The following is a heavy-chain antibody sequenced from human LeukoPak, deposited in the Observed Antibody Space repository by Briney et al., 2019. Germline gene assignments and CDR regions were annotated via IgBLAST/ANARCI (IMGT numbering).Heavy chain of an antibody. CDR1: GGSISSGGYY. V-gene: IGHV4-31*03. D-gene: IGHD2-2*01. CDR3: ARGKQAMKGTFDY. CDR2: IYYSGST. J-gene: IGHJ4*02. Sequence: SQTLSLTCTVSGGSISSGGYYWSCIRQHPGKGLEWIGYIYYSGSTYYNPSLKSRVTISVDTSKNQFSLKLSSVTAADTAVYYCARGKQAMKGTFDYWGQGTLVTVSS.